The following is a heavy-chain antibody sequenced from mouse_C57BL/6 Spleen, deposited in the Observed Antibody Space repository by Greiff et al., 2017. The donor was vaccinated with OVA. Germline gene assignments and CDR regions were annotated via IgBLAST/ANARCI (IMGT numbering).Heavy chain of an antibody. J-gene: IGHJ2*01. CDR1: GYSITSGYY. Sequence: EESGPGLVKPSQSLSLTCSVTGYSITSGYYWNWIRQFPGNKLEWMGYISYDGSNNYNPSLKNRIPITLDTSKNQFFLKLNSVTTENTATYYCARTITTVVQYYFDYGGQGTTLTVSS. CDR3: ARTITTVVQYYFDY. D-gene: IGHD1-1*01. CDR2: ISYDGSN. V-gene: IGHV3-6*01.